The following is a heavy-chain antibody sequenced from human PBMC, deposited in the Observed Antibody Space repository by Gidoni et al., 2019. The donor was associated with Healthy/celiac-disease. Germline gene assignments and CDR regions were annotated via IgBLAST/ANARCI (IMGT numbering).Heavy chain of an antibody. CDR3: ARNLGSSSWYDY. Sequence: QVQLVESGGGVVQPGRSLRLSCAASGFTFSSYAMHWVRQAPGKGLEWVAVISYDGSNKYYADSVKGRFTISRDNSKNTLYLQMNSLRAEDTAVYYCARNLGSSSWYDYWGQGTLVTVSS. D-gene: IGHD6-13*01. CDR1: GFTFSSYA. V-gene: IGHV3-30-3*01. J-gene: IGHJ4*02. CDR2: ISYDGSNK.